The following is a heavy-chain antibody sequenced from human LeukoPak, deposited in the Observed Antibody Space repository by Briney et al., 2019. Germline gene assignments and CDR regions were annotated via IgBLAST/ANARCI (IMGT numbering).Heavy chain of an antibody. CDR1: EFTVSSNS. Sequence: GGSLSLSCAASEFTVSSNSMSWVRQAPGKGLEWVSGVYSGGSTFYADSVKGRFIISRDSSKNTLYLQMNTLRAEDTAVYYCAGGHSSGSYFNAYHLWGQGTMVTVSS. J-gene: IGHJ3*01. V-gene: IGHV3-53*01. D-gene: IGHD3-22*01. CDR3: AGGHSSGSYFNAYHL. CDR2: VYSGGST.